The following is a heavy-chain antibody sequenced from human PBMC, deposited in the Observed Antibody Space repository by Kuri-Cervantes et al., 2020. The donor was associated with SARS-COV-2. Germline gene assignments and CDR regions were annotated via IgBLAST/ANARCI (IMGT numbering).Heavy chain of an antibody. J-gene: IGHJ4*02. CDR2: INWNGGST. CDR3: ASGLLYDSSVIGQAGSPRGGGIHY. V-gene: IGHV3-20*04. D-gene: IGHD3-22*01. CDR1: GFTFDDYG. Sequence: GGSLRLSCAASGFTFDDYGMSWVRQAPGKGLEWVSGINWNGGSTGYADSVKGRFTISRDNAKNSLYLQMNSLRAEDTAVYYCASGLLYDSSVIGQAGSPRGGGIHYWGQGTLVTVSS.